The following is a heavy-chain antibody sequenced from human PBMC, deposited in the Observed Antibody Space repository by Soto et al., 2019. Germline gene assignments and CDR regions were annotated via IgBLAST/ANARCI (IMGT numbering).Heavy chain of an antibody. V-gene: IGHV1-8*01. D-gene: IGHD3-3*01. J-gene: IGHJ6*03. Sequence: ASVKVSCKASGYTFTSYDINWVRQATGQGLEWMGWMNPNSGNTGYAQKFQGRVTMTRNTSISTAYMELSSLRSEDTAVYYCARGVFTIFGAGGYYYYMDVWGKGTTVTVSS. CDR1: GYTFTSYD. CDR3: ARGVFTIFGAGGYYYYMDV. CDR2: MNPNSGNT.